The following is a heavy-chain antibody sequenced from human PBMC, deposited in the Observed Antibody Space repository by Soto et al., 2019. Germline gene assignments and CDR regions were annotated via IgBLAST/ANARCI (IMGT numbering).Heavy chain of an antibody. CDR3: ARHQLIRIRQWLVHDAFDI. CDR2: IYPGDSDT. CDR1: GYSFTSYW. D-gene: IGHD6-19*01. V-gene: IGHV5-51*01. J-gene: IGHJ3*02. Sequence: EVQLVQSGAEVKKPGESLKISCKGSGYSFTSYWIGWVRQMPGKGLEWMGIIYPGDSDTRYSPSFQGQVTISADKSISTAYLQWSSLKASDTAMYYCARHQLIRIRQWLVHDAFDIWGQGTMVTVSS.